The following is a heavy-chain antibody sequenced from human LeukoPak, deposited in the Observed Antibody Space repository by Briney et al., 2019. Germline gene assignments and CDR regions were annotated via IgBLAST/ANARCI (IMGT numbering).Heavy chain of an antibody. CDR2: IGTAGDT. J-gene: IGHJ3*02. V-gene: IGHV3-13*01. CDR1: GFTFGSYD. D-gene: IGHD3-22*01. Sequence: GGSLRLSCAASGFTFGSYDMHWVRQATGKGLEWVSAIGTAGDTYYPGSVKGRFTISRQNAKNSLYLQMNSLRAGDTAVYSCARGWGFYDSSGYYHVKAFDIWGQGTMVTVSS. CDR3: ARGWGFYDSSGYYHVKAFDI.